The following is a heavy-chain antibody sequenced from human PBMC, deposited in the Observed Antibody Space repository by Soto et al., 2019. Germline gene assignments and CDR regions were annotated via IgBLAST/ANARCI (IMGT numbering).Heavy chain of an antibody. CDR3: GRDLTSNPNCIDP. Sequence: PGKGLEWMGYIYYAGKAYYNPSLERWLTMSVDRSKNQFSLRLTSVTAADTAVSFCGRDLTSNPNCIDPWGQGPLVTVSS. V-gene: IGHV4-30-4*01. CDR2: IYYAGKA. J-gene: IGHJ5*02. D-gene: IGHD2-2*01.